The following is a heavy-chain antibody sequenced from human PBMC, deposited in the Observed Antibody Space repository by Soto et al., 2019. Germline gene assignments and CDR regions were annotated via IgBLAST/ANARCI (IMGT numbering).Heavy chain of an antibody. V-gene: IGHV3-13*01. J-gene: IGHJ4*02. CDR2: IGAAGDT. CDR3: ARVGYSYYSD. D-gene: IGHD5-18*01. Sequence: EVQLLESGGGLVQPGGSLRLSCAASGFTFSSYDMHWVRQATGKGLEWVSAIGAAGDTYYPGSVQGRFTISRENAKNALYLPMNSMSAEDTAVYYCARVGYSYYSDWGQGTLVTVS. CDR1: GFTFSSYD.